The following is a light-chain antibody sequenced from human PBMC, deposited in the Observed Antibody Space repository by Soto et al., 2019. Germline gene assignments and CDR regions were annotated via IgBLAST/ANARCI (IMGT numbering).Light chain of an antibody. CDR3: QQYDNLPFT. J-gene: IGKJ3*01. CDR1: QDISNX. V-gene: IGKV1-33*01. Sequence: DIQMTQSPSSLSASVGDRVTITCQASQDISNXXXWYQQKPGKAPKLLIYDASNLETGVPSRFSGSGSGTDFTFTISSLQPEDIATYYCQQYDNLPFTFGPGTKVDIK. CDR2: DAS.